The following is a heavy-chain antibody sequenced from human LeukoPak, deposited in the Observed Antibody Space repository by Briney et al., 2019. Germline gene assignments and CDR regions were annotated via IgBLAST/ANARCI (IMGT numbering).Heavy chain of an antibody. D-gene: IGHD6-13*01. CDR3: ARGAPGSSRGYNWFDP. Sequence: ASLKVSCKASGYTLTSYDINWVRQATGPGLEGMGWMNPNSGNTGYSQKFQGRVTMTRNNSISTAYMELSSLRSEDTAVYYCARGAPGSSRGYNWFDPWGQRTLVTVSS. CDR2: MNPNSGNT. J-gene: IGHJ5*02. V-gene: IGHV1-8*01. CDR1: GYTLTSYD.